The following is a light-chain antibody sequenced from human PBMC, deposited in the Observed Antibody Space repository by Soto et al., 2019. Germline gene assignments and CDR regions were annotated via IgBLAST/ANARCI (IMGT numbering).Light chain of an antibody. J-gene: IGLJ1*01. Sequence: ALTQPPSASGSPGQSVTISCTVTRSDVGGYNYVSWYQQHPGKAPKLMLYEVSKRPSWVPDHLSASKSGNTASLTVSGLQAEDEADYYCSSYAGSTTDYVFGTGTKVTVL. CDR2: EVS. CDR3: SSYAGSTTDYV. CDR1: RSDVGGYNY. V-gene: IGLV2-8*01.